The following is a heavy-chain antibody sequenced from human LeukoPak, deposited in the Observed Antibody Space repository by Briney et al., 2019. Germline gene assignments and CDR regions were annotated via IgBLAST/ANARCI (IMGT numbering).Heavy chain of an antibody. D-gene: IGHD6-19*01. CDR2: ISYDGSNK. CDR3: ANDEQWLVLIGDY. J-gene: IGHJ4*02. Sequence: PGRSLRLSCAASGFTFSSYGMHWVRQAPGKGLEWVAVISYDGSNKYYADSVKGRFTISRDNSKNTLYLQMNSLRAEDTAVYYCANDEQWLVLIGDYWGQGTLVTVSS. V-gene: IGHV3-30*18. CDR1: GFTFSSYG.